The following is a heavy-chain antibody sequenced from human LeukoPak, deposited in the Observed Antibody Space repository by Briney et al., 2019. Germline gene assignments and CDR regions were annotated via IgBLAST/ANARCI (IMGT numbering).Heavy chain of an antibody. CDR3: AKSDYYDSSGYYYGSDY. Sequence: GRSLRLSCAASGFTFSSYAIHWVRQAPGKGLEWVAAISYDGGNKYYADSVKGRFTISRDNSKNTLYLQVNSLRAEDTAVYYCAKSDYYDSSGYYYGSDYWGQGTLVTVSS. J-gene: IGHJ4*02. CDR1: GFTFSSYA. V-gene: IGHV3-30*04. D-gene: IGHD3-22*01. CDR2: ISYDGGNK.